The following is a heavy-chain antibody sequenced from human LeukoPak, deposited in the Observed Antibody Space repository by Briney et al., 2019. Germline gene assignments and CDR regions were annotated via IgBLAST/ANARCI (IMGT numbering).Heavy chain of an antibody. D-gene: IGHD5-18*01. CDR2: INHSGST. J-gene: IGHJ4*02. Sequence: PSETLSLTCAVYGGSFRGYYWSWIRQPPGKGLEWIGEINHSGSTNYNPSLKSRVTISVDTSKNQFSLKLSSVTAADTAVYYCARDRGYSYGSIDYWGQGTLVTVSS. CDR1: GGSFRGYY. CDR3: ARDRGYSYGSIDY. V-gene: IGHV4-34*01.